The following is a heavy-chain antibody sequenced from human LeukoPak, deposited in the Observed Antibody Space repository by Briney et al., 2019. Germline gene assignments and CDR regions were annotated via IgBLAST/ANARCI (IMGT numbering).Heavy chain of an antibody. CDR3: TREYCSGGDCQDYFDY. D-gene: IGHD2-15*01. V-gene: IGHV3-64*01. CDR2: ITSNGNSP. Sequence: PGGSLRLSCAASGFTFNSYAMHWVRQAPGQGLEYVSAITSNGNSPYYANSVRGRFTISRDNSKNTLYLQMGSLRVEDMAVYYCTREYCSGGDCQDYFDYWGQGTLVTVSS. CDR1: GFTFNSYA. J-gene: IGHJ4*02.